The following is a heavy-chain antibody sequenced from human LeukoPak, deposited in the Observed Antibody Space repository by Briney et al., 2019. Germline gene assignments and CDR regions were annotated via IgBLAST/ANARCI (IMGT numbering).Heavy chain of an antibody. CDR2: INGDGSET. J-gene: IGHJ4*02. CDR3: TREEGSTDH. V-gene: IGHV3-74*01. CDR1: GFTLSDHW. D-gene: IGHD5/OR15-5a*01. Sequence: GGSLRLSCAASGFTLSDHWMHWVRQAPGKGLVWVSHINGDGSETNYADSVRGRFTISRDNAKNTLYLQMNSLRVDDTAVYYCTREEGSTDHWGQGTLVTVSS.